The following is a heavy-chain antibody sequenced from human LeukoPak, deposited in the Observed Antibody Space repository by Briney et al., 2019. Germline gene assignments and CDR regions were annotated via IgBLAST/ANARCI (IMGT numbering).Heavy chain of an antibody. J-gene: IGHJ2*01. V-gene: IGHV4-59*01. CDR2: ISYSGST. CDR1: GGSISGDY. D-gene: IGHD4-17*01. Sequence: SETLSLTCTVSGGSISGDYWSWIRQPPGKGLEWIGYISYSGSTNYNPSLKSRVTISVGTSKNQFSLKLTSVTAADTAVYYCARDYGDIPPDWYYDLWGRGTLVTVSS. CDR3: ARDYGDIPPDWYYDL.